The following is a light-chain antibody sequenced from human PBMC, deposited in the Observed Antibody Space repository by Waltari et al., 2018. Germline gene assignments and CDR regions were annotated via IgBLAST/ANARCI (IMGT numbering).Light chain of an antibody. J-gene: IGLJ2*01. CDR1: SSDVGGYNY. CDR2: DVT. V-gene: IGLV2-14*03. Sequence: QSALTQPASVSGSPGQSITISCTGTSSDVGGYNYVSWYQHHPGKAPKLRIFDVTRWPAGVSNRFSGSKSGNTASLTISGLQAEDEADYYCSSYTSTSAIVFGGGTKVTVL. CDR3: SSYTSTSAIV.